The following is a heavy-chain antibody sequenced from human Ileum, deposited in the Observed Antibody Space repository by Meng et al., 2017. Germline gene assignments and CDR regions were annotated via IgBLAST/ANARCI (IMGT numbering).Heavy chain of an antibody. CDR1: GLSLSSYW. Sequence: EGPPGESGGDFVPPGGSVSLSCAASGLSLSSYWIHWVRPPSGKGLVWLSLISPDGRATNYADSVKGRFTISRDNAKNTVYLQMDSLGVEDTALYYCASFQYTMEDYWGLGTLVTVSS. CDR3: ASFQYTMEDY. J-gene: IGHJ4*02. V-gene: IGHV3-74*01. D-gene: IGHD3-3*01. CDR2: ISPDGRAT.